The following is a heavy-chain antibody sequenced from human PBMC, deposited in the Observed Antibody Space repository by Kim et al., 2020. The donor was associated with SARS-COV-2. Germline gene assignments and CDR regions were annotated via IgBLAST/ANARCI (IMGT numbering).Heavy chain of an antibody. CDR1: GGSISSGGYY. V-gene: IGHV4-31*03. J-gene: IGHJ5*02. D-gene: IGHD6-19*01. CDR2: IYYSGST. CDR3: AREVAVAGMSWFDP. Sequence: SETLSLTCTVSGGSISSGGYYWSWIRQHPGKGLEWIGYIYYSGSTYYNPSLKSRVTISVDTSKNQFSLKLSSVTAADTAVYYCAREVAVAGMSWFDPWGQGTLVTVSS.